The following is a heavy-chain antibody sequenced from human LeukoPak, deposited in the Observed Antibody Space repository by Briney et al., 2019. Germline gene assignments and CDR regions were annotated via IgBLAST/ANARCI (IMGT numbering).Heavy chain of an antibody. CDR1: GGSISSFY. Sequence: SETLSLTCTVSGGSISSFYWSWIRPPPGKGLEWIGYIYYSGSTNYNPSLKSRVNISVDTSKNQFSLKLSSVTAADTAVYYCARDLLYDSSGCAFDIWGQGTMVTVSS. CDR2: IYYSGST. V-gene: IGHV4-59*01. J-gene: IGHJ3*02. D-gene: IGHD3-22*01. CDR3: ARDLLYDSSGCAFDI.